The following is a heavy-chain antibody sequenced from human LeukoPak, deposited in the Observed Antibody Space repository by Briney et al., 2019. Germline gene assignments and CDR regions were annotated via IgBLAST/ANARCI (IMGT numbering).Heavy chain of an antibody. D-gene: IGHD3-10*01. Sequence: GGSLRLSCAASGFIFDDYAIHWVRQAPGKGLEWVSGISWNSGSIGYADSVKGRFTISRDNAKNSLYLQMNSLRAEDTALYYCARGRITMVRGVPYFDYWGQGTLVTVSS. CDR1: GFIFDDYA. CDR2: ISWNSGSI. J-gene: IGHJ4*02. V-gene: IGHV3-9*01. CDR3: ARGRITMVRGVPYFDY.